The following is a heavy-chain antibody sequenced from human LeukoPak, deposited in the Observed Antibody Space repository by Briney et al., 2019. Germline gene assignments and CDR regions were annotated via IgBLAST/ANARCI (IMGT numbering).Heavy chain of an antibody. CDR2: ISAYNGNT. Sequence: GASVKVSCKASGYTFTSYGISWVRQAPGQGLEWMGWISAYNGNTNYAQKLQGRVTMTTDTSTSTAYMELRSLRSDDTAVYYCAREVGIAAAGTRCFDYWGQGTLVTVSS. CDR3: AREVGIAAAGTRCFDY. CDR1: GYTFTSYG. V-gene: IGHV1-18*01. D-gene: IGHD6-13*01. J-gene: IGHJ4*02.